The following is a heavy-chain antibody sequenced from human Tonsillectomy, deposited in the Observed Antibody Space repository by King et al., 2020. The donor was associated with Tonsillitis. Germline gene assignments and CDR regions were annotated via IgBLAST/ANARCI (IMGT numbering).Heavy chain of an antibody. CDR3: ANIFIGYLWFQGYFDL. CDR2: VSGSGGGT. J-gene: IGHJ2*01. Sequence: VQLVESGGGLVQPGGSLRLSCAASGFTFSSYAMTWVRQAPGKGLEWVSAVSGSGGGTYYADSVKGRFTISRDKSKNTLYLQRNSLRAEDTAVYYCANIFIGYLWFQGYFDLWGGGTLVTVSP. V-gene: IGHV3-23*04. D-gene: IGHD3-10*01. CDR1: GFTFSSYA.